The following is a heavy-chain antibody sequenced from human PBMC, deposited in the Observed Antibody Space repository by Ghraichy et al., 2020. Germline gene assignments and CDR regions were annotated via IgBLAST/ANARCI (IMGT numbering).Heavy chain of an antibody. V-gene: IGHV3-21*01. Sequence: GGSLRLSCAASGFTFSSYSMNWVRQAPGKGLEWVSSISSSSSYIYYADSVKGRFTISRDNAKNSLYLQMNSLRAEDTAVYYCVGRLRGKSENAFDIWGQGTMVTVSS. D-gene: IGHD4-17*01. CDR1: GFTFSSYS. CDR2: ISSSSSYI. J-gene: IGHJ3*02. CDR3: VGRLRGKSENAFDI.